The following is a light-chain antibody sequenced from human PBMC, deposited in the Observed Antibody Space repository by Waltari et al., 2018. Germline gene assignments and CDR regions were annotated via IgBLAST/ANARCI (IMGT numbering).Light chain of an antibody. CDR2: GAS. CDR1: QSIRTS. J-gene: IGKJ1*01. Sequence: EIVMTQSPATLSVSRGRRATLSCRASQSIRTSLAWYQQTPGQPPRLLIYGASTRATGIPARFSGSGSGTDFTLTISSLQSEDFAVYYCQQYDNWPPWTFGPGTRVEVK. V-gene: IGKV3-15*01. CDR3: QQYDNWPPWT.